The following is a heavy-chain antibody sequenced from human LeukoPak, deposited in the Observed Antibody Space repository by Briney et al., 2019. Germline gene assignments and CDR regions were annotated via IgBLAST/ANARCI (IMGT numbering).Heavy chain of an antibody. D-gene: IGHD6-6*01. CDR1: GGSISSSTYY. CDR2: IYYSGST. V-gene: IGHV4-39*07. Sequence: SETLSLTCTVSGGSISSSTYYWGWIRQPPGKGLEWIGSIYYSGSTYYSPSLKSRVTISVDTSKNQFSLKLNSVTPEDTAVYYCARESGSYSSSYRFDSWGQGTLVTVSS. J-gene: IGHJ4*02. CDR3: ARESGSYSSSYRFDS.